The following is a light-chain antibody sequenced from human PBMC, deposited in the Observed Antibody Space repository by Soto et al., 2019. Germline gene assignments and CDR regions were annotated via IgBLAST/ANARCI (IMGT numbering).Light chain of an antibody. J-gene: IGLJ2*01. Sequence: QSVLTQPPSVSGAQGQRVTISCTGSSSNIGAGYDVHWYQQLPGTAPKRLIYGNSNRPSGVPDRFSGSKSGTSASLAITGLQAEDEADYYCQSYDSSLDVVFGGGTKVTVL. CDR1: SSNIGAGYD. CDR2: GNS. V-gene: IGLV1-40*01. CDR3: QSYDSSLDVV.